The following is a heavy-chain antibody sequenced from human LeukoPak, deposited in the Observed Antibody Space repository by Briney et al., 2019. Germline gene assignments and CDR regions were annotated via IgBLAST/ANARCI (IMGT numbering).Heavy chain of an antibody. CDR1: GFASSSYG. J-gene: IGHJ4*02. V-gene: IGHV3-33*01. D-gene: IGHD2-15*01. Sequence: PGGSLRLSCAASGFASSSYGMHWVRQAPGKGLEWVAIIWYDATNQYYADSVKGRFIISRDNSKNTLYLQLSSLRAEDTAVYYCARDRGDCSGGSCYSDYFDYWGQGTLVTVSS. CDR2: IWYDATNQ. CDR3: ARDRGDCSGGSCYSDYFDY.